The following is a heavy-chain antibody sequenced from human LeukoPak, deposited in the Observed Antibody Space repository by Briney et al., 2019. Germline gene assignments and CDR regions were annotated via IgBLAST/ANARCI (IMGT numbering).Heavy chain of an antibody. J-gene: IGHJ6*02. D-gene: IGHD1-26*01. CDR3: ARQGHKLTLVDYYGMDV. V-gene: IGHV4-59*08. CDR2: IYYSGSST. CDR1: GGSINSDY. Sequence: SETLSLNCSVSGGSINSDYWSWVRQPPGKGLEWVGYIYYSGSSTNYNPSLKSRVTISVESSKNKFSLKVKAVTAADTAVYYCARQGHKLTLVDYYGMDVWGQGTTVTVSS.